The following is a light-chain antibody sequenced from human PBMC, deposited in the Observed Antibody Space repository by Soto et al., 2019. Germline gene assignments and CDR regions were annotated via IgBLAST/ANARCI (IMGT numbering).Light chain of an antibody. CDR2: DVS. Sequence: QSVLTQPASVSGSPGQSITISCTGTGSDVGGYNYVSWYQQHPGKAPKVMIYDVSNRPSGVSNRFSRSKSGNTASLTISGLQAEDEADYYCSSYTSASTPLVFGGGTKLTVL. CDR1: GSDVGGYNY. CDR3: SSYTSASTPLV. V-gene: IGLV2-14*01. J-gene: IGLJ2*01.